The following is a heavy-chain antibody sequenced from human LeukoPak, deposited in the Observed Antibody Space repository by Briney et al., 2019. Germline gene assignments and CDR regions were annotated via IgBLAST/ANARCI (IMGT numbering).Heavy chain of an antibody. V-gene: IGHV3-64D*09. D-gene: IGHD3-22*01. CDR3: VKDIVVVLTSQFDY. J-gene: IGHJ4*02. Sequence: GGSLRLSCAASGFTFSSYAMHWVRQAPGKGLEYVSGISTNGHITYYADSVKGRFTISRDNSKNTLFLQMSSLRPEDTAVYYCVKDIVVVLTSQFDYWGRGTLVTVSS. CDR2: ISTNGHIT. CDR1: GFTFSSYA.